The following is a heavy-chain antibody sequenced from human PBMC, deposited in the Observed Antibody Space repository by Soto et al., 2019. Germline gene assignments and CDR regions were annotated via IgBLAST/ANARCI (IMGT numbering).Heavy chain of an antibody. Sequence: RGSLRLSCAASGFKFINYAMIFFRHPPCKGLEWVSLISATGGGTYYADSVKGRFTIPRDNSHNTLYLQVHSLTAEDTAVYYCAKDRRAGGNSAFYFDFWGQGAQVTVSS. D-gene: IGHD3-16*01. V-gene: IGHV3-23*01. CDR3: AKDRRAGGNSAFYFDF. J-gene: IGHJ4*02. CDR2: ISATGGGT. CDR1: GFKFINYA.